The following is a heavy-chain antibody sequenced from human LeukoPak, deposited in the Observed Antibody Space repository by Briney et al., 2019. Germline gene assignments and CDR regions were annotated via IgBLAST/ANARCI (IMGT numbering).Heavy chain of an antibody. Sequence: ASVKVSCKASGYTFRSYDITWVRQAPGQGLEWMGWISPNNGNTNYAQKFQGRVTMTRDTSISTAYMELSRLRSDDTAVYYCALGPVQDDAFDIWGQGTMVTVSS. D-gene: IGHD1-1*01. CDR1: GYTFRSYD. V-gene: IGHV1-2*02. CDR3: ALGPVQDDAFDI. CDR2: ISPNNGNT. J-gene: IGHJ3*02.